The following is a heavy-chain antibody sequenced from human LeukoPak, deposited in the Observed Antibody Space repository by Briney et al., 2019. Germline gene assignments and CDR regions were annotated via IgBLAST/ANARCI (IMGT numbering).Heavy chain of an antibody. V-gene: IGHV3-23*01. CDR1: GFTFSSYA. D-gene: IGHD3-10*01. CDR2: LTGSGGNT. CDR3: VKFRGIQHYNYHMDV. J-gene: IGHJ6*03. Sequence: PGGSLRLSCAASGFTFSSYATSWVRQAPGKGREWVSGLTGSGGNTYYADSVKGRFTISRDNSKNTLSLQMNSLRAEDAAVYYCVKFRGIQHYNYHMDVWGKGTTVTVSS.